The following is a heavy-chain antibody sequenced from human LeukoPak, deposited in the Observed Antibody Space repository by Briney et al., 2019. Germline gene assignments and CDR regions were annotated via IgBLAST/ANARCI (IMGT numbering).Heavy chain of an antibody. Sequence: PSETLSLTCTVSGGSIRSSSYYWGWIRQPPGKGLEWIGSIYYSGSTYYNPSLKSRVTISVDTSKNQFSLKLSSVTAADTAVYYCARSDYGDYGGGLDFDIWGQGTMVTVSS. V-gene: IGHV4-39*07. D-gene: IGHD4-17*01. CDR1: GGSIRSSSYY. CDR3: ARSDYGDYGGGLDFDI. J-gene: IGHJ3*02. CDR2: IYYSGST.